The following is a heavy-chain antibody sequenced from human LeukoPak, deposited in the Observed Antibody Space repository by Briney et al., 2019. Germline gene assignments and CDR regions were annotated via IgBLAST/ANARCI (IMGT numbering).Heavy chain of an antibody. J-gene: IGHJ4*02. CDR3: ARRLTASSGYDRIVDY. CDR1: GFTFSSYA. D-gene: IGHD5-12*01. V-gene: IGHV3-30-3*01. Sequence: GGSLRLSCAASGFTFSSYAMHWVRQAPGKGLEWVAVISYDGSNKYYADSVKGRFTISRDNSKNTLYLQMNSLRAEDTAVYYCARRLTASSGYDRIVDYWGQGTLVTVSS. CDR2: ISYDGSNK.